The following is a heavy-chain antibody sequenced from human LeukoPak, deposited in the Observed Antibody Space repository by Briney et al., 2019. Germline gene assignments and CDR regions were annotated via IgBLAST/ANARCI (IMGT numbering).Heavy chain of an antibody. CDR2: VYYSGGT. Sequence: SETLSLTCTVSGVSISSTTYYWGWIRQPPGKGLEWIGCVYYSGGTYYNPSLKSRVTVSIDTSKNQFSLRLSSVTAADTAVYYCARRGDTYGYYFDYWGQGTLVTVSS. CDR1: GVSISSTTYY. V-gene: IGHV4-39*01. J-gene: IGHJ4*02. D-gene: IGHD5-18*01. CDR3: ARRGDTYGYYFDY.